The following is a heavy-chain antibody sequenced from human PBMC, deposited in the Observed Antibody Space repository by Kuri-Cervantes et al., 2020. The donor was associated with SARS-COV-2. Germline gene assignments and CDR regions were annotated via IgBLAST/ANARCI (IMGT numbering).Heavy chain of an antibody. CDR2: IVVGSGNT. CDR1: GFTFTSSA. CDR3: AASLLYRIYYYYGMDV. V-gene: IGHV1-58*01. J-gene: IGHJ6*02. Sequence: TVNVSCKVSGFTFTSSAVQWVRPAREQRLEWIGWIVVGSGNTNTAQKFQERVTITRDMSTSTAYMELSSLRAEDTAVYYCAASLLYRIYYYYGMDVWGQGTTVTVSS. D-gene: IGHD1-26*01.